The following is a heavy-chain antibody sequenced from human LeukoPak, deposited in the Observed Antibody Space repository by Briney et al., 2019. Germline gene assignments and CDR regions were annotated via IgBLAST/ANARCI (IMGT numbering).Heavy chain of an antibody. D-gene: IGHD6-19*01. CDR1: GYTFTSYG. CDR3: ARDHIRAVAGTPYYYYGMDV. CDR2: ISAYNGNT. J-gene: IGHJ6*02. Sequence: ASVTVSCTASGYTFTSYGISWVRQAPGQGLEWMGWISAYNGNTNYAQKLQGRVTMTTDTSTSTAYMELRSLRSDDTAVYYCARDHIRAVAGTPYYYYGMDVWGQGTTVTVSS. V-gene: IGHV1-18*01.